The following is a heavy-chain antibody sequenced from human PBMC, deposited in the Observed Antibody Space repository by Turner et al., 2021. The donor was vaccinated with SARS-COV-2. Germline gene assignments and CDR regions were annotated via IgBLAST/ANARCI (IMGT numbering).Heavy chain of an antibody. CDR3: VCRPGTEVEGLGDY. D-gene: IGHD1-1*01. Sequence: EVQLLESGGGLIQPGGSLRLSCAASGFTFHSYSMSWVRQAPGKGLEWVSSISGNGGSKYYAGSVKGRFTISRDSSKNTLYLEMNNLRAEDTAIYYCVCRPGTEVEGLGDYWGQGTLVTVSP. V-gene: IGHV3-23*01. CDR2: ISGNGGSK. CDR1: GFTFHSYS. J-gene: IGHJ4*02.